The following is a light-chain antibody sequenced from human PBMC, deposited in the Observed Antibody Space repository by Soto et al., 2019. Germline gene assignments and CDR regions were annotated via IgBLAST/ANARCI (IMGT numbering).Light chain of an antibody. CDR1: QDISNY. Sequence: DIQMTQSPSSLSASVGDRVTITCQASQDISNYLNWYQQKPGKAPKLLIYDASNLETGVPSRFSGSVSGTDFTFTISSLQPEDIATYYCQQYDNLRLMYTFGQGTKLEIK. CDR3: QQYDNLRLMYT. CDR2: DAS. V-gene: IGKV1-33*01. J-gene: IGKJ2*01.